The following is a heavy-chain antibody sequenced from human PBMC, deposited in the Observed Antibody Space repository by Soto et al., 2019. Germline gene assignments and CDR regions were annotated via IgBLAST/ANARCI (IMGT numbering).Heavy chain of an antibody. D-gene: IGHD6-13*01. CDR1: GGSFSGHY. CDR2: LNHSGST. V-gene: IGHV4-34*01. CDR3: AGVGALGSSSCFDY. J-gene: IGHJ4*02. Sequence: QVQLQQWGAGLLKPSETLSLTCAVSGGSFSGHYWSWIRQPPGKGLEWIGELNHSGSTNYNPSLKSRVTISVDTSKNQFSLKLSSVTAADTAVYFCAGVGALGSSSCFDYWGQGTLVTVSS.